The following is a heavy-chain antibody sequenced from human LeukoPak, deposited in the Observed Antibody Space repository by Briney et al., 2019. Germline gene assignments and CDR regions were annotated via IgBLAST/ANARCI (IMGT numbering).Heavy chain of an antibody. J-gene: IGHJ4*02. V-gene: IGHV3-48*03. D-gene: IGHD3-10*01. CDR3: ARDLSGSYMSDY. Sequence: GGSLRLSCAASGFSFRNHEMNSVRQAPGKGLEWVSYIIGSTIYYADSVKGRFTISRDNAKNSLYLQMNSLRAEDTAVYYCARDLSGSYMSDYWGQGTLVTVSS. CDR2: IIGSTI. CDR1: GFSFRNHE.